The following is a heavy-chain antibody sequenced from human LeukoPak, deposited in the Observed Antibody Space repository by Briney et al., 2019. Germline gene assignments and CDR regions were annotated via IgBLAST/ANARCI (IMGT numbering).Heavy chain of an antibody. CDR2: ISSSSSTI. V-gene: IGHV3-48*01. Sequence: PGGSLRLSCAASGFTFSSYSMNWVRQAPGKGLEWVSYISSSSSTIYYADSVKGRFTISRDNAKNSLYLQMNSLRAEDTAVYYCARDPSQDCSGGSCYYYYYMDVWGKGTTVTVSS. CDR1: GFTFSSYS. J-gene: IGHJ6*03. D-gene: IGHD2-15*01. CDR3: ARDPSQDCSGGSCYYYYYMDV.